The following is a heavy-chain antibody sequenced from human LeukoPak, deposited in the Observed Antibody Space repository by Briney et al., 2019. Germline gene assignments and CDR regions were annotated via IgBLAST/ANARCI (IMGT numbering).Heavy chain of an antibody. CDR2: IIPIFGTA. Sequence: GASVKVSCKASGGTFSSYAISWVRQAPGQGLEWMGGIIPIFGTANYAQKFQGRVAITADESTSTAYMELSSLRSEDTAVYYCARSQHIVWGLSCWGQGTLVTVSS. V-gene: IGHV1-69*13. CDR1: GGTFSSYA. J-gene: IGHJ4*02. D-gene: IGHD2-21*01. CDR3: ARSQHIVWGLSC.